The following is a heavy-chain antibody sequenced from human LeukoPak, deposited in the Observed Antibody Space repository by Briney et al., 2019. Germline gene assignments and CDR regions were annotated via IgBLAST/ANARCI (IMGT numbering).Heavy chain of an antibody. Sequence: PGGSLRLSCAASGFIFSNYAMSWVRQAPGKGLEWVSGISGNGGSTSYADSVEGRFTISRDNSKNTLYVQMNSLRAGDTAVYYCAKLVTGRPSGYMDVWGKGTTVTVSS. CDR1: GFIFSNYA. CDR3: AKLVTGRPSGYMDV. J-gene: IGHJ6*03. V-gene: IGHV3-23*01. CDR2: ISGNGGST. D-gene: IGHD6-6*01.